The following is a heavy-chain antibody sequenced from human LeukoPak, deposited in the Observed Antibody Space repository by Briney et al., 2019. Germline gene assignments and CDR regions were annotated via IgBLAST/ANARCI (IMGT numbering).Heavy chain of an antibody. CDR3: ARDGRSEYYDSSGYLDY. Sequence: GGSLRLSCAASGFTFSSYSMNWVRQAPGKGLEWVSSINSSSSYIYYADSVKGRFTISRDNAKNSLYLQMNSLRAEDTAVYYCARDGRSEYYDSSGYLDYWGQGTLVTVSS. V-gene: IGHV3-21*01. CDR1: GFTFSSYS. J-gene: IGHJ4*02. D-gene: IGHD3-22*01. CDR2: INSSSSYI.